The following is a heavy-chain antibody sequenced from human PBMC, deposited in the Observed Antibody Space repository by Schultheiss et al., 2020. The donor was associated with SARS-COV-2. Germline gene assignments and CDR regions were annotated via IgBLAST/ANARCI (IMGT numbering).Heavy chain of an antibody. CDR1: GFSLSTSGMC. V-gene: IGHV2-5*08. CDR3: AHTAGDYSLRY. CDR2: IYWDDDK. D-gene: IGHD4-17*01. Sequence: SGPTLVKPTQTLTLTCTFSGFSLSTSGMCVSWIRQPPGKALEWLALIYWDDDKRYSPSLKSRLTITKDTSKNQVVLTMTNMDPVDTATYYCAHTAGDYSLRYWGQGTLVTVSS. J-gene: IGHJ4*02.